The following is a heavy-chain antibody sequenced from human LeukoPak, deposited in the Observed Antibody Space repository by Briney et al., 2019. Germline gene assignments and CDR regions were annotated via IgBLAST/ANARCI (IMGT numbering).Heavy chain of an antibody. J-gene: IGHJ6*02. CDR3: AREYPTTLGTYYYYGMDV. CDR2: IIPIFGTA. CDR1: GFTFSSYA. V-gene: IGHV1-69*01. D-gene: IGHD1-1*01. Sequence: PGGSLRLSCAASGFTFSSYAISWVRQAPGQGLEWMGGIIPIFGTANYAQKFQGRVTITADESASTAYMELSSLRSEDTAVYYCAREYPTTLGTYYYYGMDVWGQGTTVTVSS.